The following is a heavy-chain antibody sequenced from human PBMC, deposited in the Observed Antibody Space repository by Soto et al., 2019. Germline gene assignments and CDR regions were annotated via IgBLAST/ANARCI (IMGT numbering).Heavy chain of an antibody. Sequence: GGSLRLSCAASGFTFSSYAMSWVRQAPGKGLEWVSAISGSGGSTYYADSVKGRFTISRDNSKNTLYLQMNSLRAEDTAVYYCAKDRAFYSNYLFYYYYGMDVWGQGTTVTVSS. D-gene: IGHD4-4*01. CDR2: ISGSGGST. CDR3: AKDRAFYSNYLFYYYYGMDV. CDR1: GFTFSSYA. J-gene: IGHJ6*02. V-gene: IGHV3-23*01.